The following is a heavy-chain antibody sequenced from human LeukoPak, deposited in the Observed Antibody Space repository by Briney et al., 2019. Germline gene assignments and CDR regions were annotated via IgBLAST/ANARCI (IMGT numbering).Heavy chain of an antibody. V-gene: IGHV3-53*01. J-gene: IGHJ3*02. CDR3: ARAKSVGYYYDSSGYPGAFDI. Sequence: PGGSLRLSCAASGFTVSSNYMSWVRQAPGKGLEWVSVIYSGGSTYYADSVKGRFTISRDNSKNTLYLQMNSLRAEDTAVYYCARAKSVGYYYDSSGYPGAFDIWGQGTMVTVSS. CDR1: GFTVSSNY. CDR2: IYSGGST. D-gene: IGHD3-22*01.